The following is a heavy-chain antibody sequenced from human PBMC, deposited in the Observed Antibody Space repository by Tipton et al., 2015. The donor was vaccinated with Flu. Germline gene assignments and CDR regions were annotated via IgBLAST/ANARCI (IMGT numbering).Heavy chain of an antibody. CDR2: IYYSGST. CDR1: GGSISSSSYY. V-gene: IGHV4-39*07. CDR3: ARGSGSGTFVIFDY. Sequence: TLSLTCTVSGGSISSSSYYWGWIRQPPGKGLEWIGSIYYSGSTHYNPSLKSRVTISVDTSKNQFSLKLSSVTAADTAVYYCARGSGSGTFVIFDYWGQGTLVAVSS. D-gene: IGHD3-10*01. J-gene: IGHJ4*02.